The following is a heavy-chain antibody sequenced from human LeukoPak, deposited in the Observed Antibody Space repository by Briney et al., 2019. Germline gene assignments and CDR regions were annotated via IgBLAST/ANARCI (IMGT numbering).Heavy chain of an antibody. CDR2: IYYSGST. V-gene: IGHV4-39*01. CDR1: GGSISSSSYY. D-gene: IGHD3-9*01. Sequence: SETLSLTCTVSGGSISSSSYYWGWIRQPPGKGLEWIGSIYYSGSTYYNPSLKSRVTISVDTSKNQFSLKLSSVTAAGTAVYYCASPPHPPIRYFDWSHRLYFDYWGQGTLVTVSS. J-gene: IGHJ4*02. CDR3: ASPPHPPIRYFDWSHRLYFDY.